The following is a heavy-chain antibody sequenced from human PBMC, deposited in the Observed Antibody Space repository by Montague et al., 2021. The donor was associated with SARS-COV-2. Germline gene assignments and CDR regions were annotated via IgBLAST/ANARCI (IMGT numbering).Heavy chain of an antibody. Sequence: SETLSLTCTVSGGSISSSSYYWGWIRQPPGKGLEWIGSIYHSGSTYYHPSLKSRVTISVDTSKNQFSLKLSSVTAADTAVYYCARVGRQQLVRLSGMDVWGQGTTVTVSS. CDR1: GGSISSSSYY. CDR2: IYHSGST. CDR3: ARVGRQQLVRLSGMDV. V-gene: IGHV4-39*07. J-gene: IGHJ6*02. D-gene: IGHD6-13*01.